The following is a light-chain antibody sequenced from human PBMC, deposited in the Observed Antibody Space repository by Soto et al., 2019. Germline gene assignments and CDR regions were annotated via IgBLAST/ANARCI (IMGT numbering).Light chain of an antibody. Sequence: EIVMTQSPATLSVSPGERATLSCRASQSVSSNLAWYQQKPGQAPRLLIYDASTRATGIPARFSGSESGTEFTLTISSLQSEDFAVYYCQQYNNWSTWTFGQGTKVEIK. CDR1: QSVSSN. CDR3: QQYNNWSTWT. J-gene: IGKJ1*01. V-gene: IGKV3-15*01. CDR2: DAS.